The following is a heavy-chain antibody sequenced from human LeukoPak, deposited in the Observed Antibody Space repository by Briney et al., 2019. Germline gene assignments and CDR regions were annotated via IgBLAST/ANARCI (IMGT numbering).Heavy chain of an antibody. CDR2: IYYSGST. D-gene: IGHD2-21*02. V-gene: IGHV4-59*01. CDR3: ARGLRDTPITRKAYCGGDCYPNYFDY. CDR1: GGSISSYY. J-gene: IGHJ4*02. Sequence: SETLSLTCTVSGGSISSYYWSWIRQPPGKGLEWIGYIYYSGSTNYNPSLKSRVTISVDTSKNQFSLKLSSVTAADTAVYYCARGLRDTPITRKAYCGGDCYPNYFDYWGQGTLVTVSS.